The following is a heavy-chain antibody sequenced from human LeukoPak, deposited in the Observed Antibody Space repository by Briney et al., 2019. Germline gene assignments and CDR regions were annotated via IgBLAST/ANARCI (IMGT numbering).Heavy chain of an antibody. Sequence: GGSLRLSCAASGFTFSNYAMTWVRQAPGKGLEWVSGISGSDGTTDYADSVKGRFTISRDDSKNTLFLQMNSLRAEDTAVYYCAKFSSSWYVPQFDYWGQGTLVTVSS. CDR3: AKFSSSWYVPQFDY. D-gene: IGHD6-13*01. V-gene: IGHV3-23*01. CDR2: ISGSDGTT. J-gene: IGHJ4*02. CDR1: GFTFSNYA.